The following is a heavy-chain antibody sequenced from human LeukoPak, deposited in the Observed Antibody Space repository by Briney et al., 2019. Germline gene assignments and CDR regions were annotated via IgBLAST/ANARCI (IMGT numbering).Heavy chain of an antibody. Sequence: ASVRVSCKASGYTFTDYYMHWVRQAPGQGLEWMGWLNPNSGDTNYAQKFQGRVSMTRDSSISTAYMDLSDLRSDDTAVYSCARGRNIEMTTMSGGSDYWGQGTLVSVSS. V-gene: IGHV1-2*02. CDR1: GYTFTDYY. CDR2: LNPNSGDT. J-gene: IGHJ4*02. D-gene: IGHD5-24*01. CDR3: ARGRNIEMTTMSGGSDY.